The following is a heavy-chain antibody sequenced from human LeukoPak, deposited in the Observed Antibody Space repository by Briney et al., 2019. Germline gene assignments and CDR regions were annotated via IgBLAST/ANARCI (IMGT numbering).Heavy chain of an antibody. D-gene: IGHD3-22*01. Sequence: GGSLRLSCAASGFTFSNAWMSWVRQAPGKGLEWVGRIKSKTDGGTTDYAAPVKGRFTISRDDSKNTLYLQMNSLKTEDTAVYYCTTAQYDSSGYYYPPTFDYWGQGTLVTVSS. CDR3: TTAQYDSSGYYYPPTFDY. V-gene: IGHV3-15*01. CDR2: IKSKTDGGTT. J-gene: IGHJ4*02. CDR1: GFTFSNAW.